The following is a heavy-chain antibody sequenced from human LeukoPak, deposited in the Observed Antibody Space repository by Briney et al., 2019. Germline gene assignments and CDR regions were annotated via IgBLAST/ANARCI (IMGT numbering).Heavy chain of an antibody. J-gene: IGHJ6*02. CDR1: GGSISSYY. CDR2: INHSGST. D-gene: IGHD3-9*01. V-gene: IGHV4-34*01. Sequence: PSETLSLTCTVSGGSISSYYWSWIRQPPGKGLEWIGEINHSGSTNYNPSLKSRVTISVDTSKNQFSLKLSSVTAADTAVYYCARGRHNYDILTGYYMGYYYGMDVWGQGTTVTVSS. CDR3: ARGRHNYDILTGYYMGYYYGMDV.